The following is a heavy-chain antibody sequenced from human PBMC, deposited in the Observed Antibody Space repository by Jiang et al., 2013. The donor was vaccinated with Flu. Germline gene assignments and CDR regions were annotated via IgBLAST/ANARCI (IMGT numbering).Heavy chain of an antibody. D-gene: IGHD1-26*01. J-gene: IGHJ5*02. Sequence: WVRQMPGKGLEWMGIIYPGDSDTRYSPSFQGQVTISADKSISTAYLQWSSLKASDTAMYYCARRSPGGAQGWWFDPWGQGTLVTVSS. CDR3: ARRSPGGAQGWWFDP. V-gene: IGHV5-51*01. CDR2: IYPGDSDT.